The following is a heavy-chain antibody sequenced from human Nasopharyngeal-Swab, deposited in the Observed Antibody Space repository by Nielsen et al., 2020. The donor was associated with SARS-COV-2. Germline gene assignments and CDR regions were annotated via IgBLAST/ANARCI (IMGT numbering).Heavy chain of an antibody. Sequence: SETLSLTCAVYGGSFNDFYWTWIRQSPGKGLEWIGEINHSGSTYYNPSLKSRVTISVDTSKNQFSLKLSSVTAADTAVYYCARHSSPRGIVVVPAARPYNWFDPWGQGTLVTVSS. J-gene: IGHJ5*02. CDR1: GGSFNDFY. CDR2: INHSGST. V-gene: IGHV4-34*01. D-gene: IGHD2-2*01. CDR3: ARHSSPRGIVVVPAARPYNWFDP.